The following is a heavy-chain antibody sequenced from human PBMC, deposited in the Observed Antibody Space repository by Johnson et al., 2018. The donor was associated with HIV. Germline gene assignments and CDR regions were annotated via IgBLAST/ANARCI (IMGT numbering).Heavy chain of an antibody. V-gene: IGHV3-30*02. J-gene: IGHJ3*02. D-gene: IGHD5-12*01. Sequence: QMLLVESGGGVVQPGGSLRLSCAASGFTLSSYGMHWVRQAPGKGLAWVAFIRYDGSNKYYADSVKGRFTISRDNSKNPLYLQMNSLRAEDTAVYYCAKDPSYIVATAMTDAFDIWGQGTMVTVSS. CDR3: AKDPSYIVATAMTDAFDI. CDR1: GFTLSSYG. CDR2: IRYDGSNK.